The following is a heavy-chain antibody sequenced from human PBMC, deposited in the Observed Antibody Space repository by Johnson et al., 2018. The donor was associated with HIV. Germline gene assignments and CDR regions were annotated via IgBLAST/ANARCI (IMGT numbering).Heavy chain of an antibody. J-gene: IGHJ3*02. V-gene: IGHV3-30*04. CDR3: AKVGLGHRNGFDI. D-gene: IGHD2-15*01. CDR1: GFTFSSYA. CDR2: ISYDGSNK. Sequence: QMQLVESGGGVVQPGRSLRLSCAASGFTFSSYAMHWVRQAPGKGLEWVAVISYDGSNKYYADSVKGRFTISRDNAKHTLYLQMNSLRSEDTAIYYCAKVGLGHRNGFDILGQGTMVTVSS.